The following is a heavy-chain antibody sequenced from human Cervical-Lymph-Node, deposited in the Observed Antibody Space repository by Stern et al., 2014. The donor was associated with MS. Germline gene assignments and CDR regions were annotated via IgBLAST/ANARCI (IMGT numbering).Heavy chain of an antibody. Sequence: QVQLVESGPGLVKPSGTLSLTCAVSGGSISSNNWWSWVRQPPGKGLEWIGEIYHSGSTNYNPSLKSRVTIAVDKSQNPFSLRLSSVTAADTAVYYCARDLTGTTPYNWFDPWGQGTLVTVSS. V-gene: IGHV4-4*02. J-gene: IGHJ5*02. CDR2: IYHSGST. D-gene: IGHD1-1*01. CDR1: GGSISSNNW. CDR3: ARDLTGTTPYNWFDP.